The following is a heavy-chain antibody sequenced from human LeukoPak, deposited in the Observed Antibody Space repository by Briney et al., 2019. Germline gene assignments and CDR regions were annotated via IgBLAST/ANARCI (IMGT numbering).Heavy chain of an antibody. J-gene: IGHJ4*02. D-gene: IGHD3-10*01. CDR2: ISSSGSTI. V-gene: IGHV3-11*01. CDR3: ARDYLQLLWFGEVGY. Sequence: GWSLTLSCAASGFTFSHYYMSLIRQAPAKGLEWVSYISSSGSTIYYADSVKGRFTISRDNAKNSLYLQMNSLRAEDTAVYYCARDYLQLLWFGEVGYWGQGTLVTVSS. CDR1: GFTFSHYY.